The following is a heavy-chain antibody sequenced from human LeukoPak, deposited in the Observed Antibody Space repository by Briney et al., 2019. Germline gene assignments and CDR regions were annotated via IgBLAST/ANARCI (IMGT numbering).Heavy chain of an antibody. J-gene: IGHJ4*02. D-gene: IGHD3-9*01. CDR3: ARGSGFMTGYPLAN. V-gene: IGHV3-23*01. CDR1: GFTFSSYA. CDR2: ISGSGGST. Sequence: GGSLRLSCAASGFTFSSYAMSWVRQAPGKGLEWVSAISGSGGSTYYADSVKGRFTISRDNSKNTLYLQMNSLRAEDTAVYYCARGSGFMTGYPLANWGQGTLVSVSS.